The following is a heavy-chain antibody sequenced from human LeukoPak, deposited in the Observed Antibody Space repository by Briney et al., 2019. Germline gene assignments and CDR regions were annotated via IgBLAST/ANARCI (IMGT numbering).Heavy chain of an antibody. V-gene: IGHV4-59*01. D-gene: IGHD5-12*01. CDR3: ARGYSGYDAHFDY. CDR2: IYYSGST. CDR1: GGSISSYY. J-gene: IGHJ4*02. Sequence: SETLSLTCTVSGGSISSYYWSWIRQPPGKGLEWIGYIYYSGSTNYNPSLKSRVTIPVDTSKNQFSLKLSSVTAADTAVYYCARGYSGYDAHFDYWGQGTLVTVSS.